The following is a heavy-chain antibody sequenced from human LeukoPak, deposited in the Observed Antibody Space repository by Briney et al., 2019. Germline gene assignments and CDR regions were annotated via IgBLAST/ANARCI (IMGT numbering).Heavy chain of an antibody. CDR2: IWYDGSNK. Sequence: PGGSLRLSCAASGFTFSSYGMHWVRQAPGKGLEWVAVIWYDGSNKYYADSVKGRFTISRDNSKNTLYLQMNSLRAEDTAVYYCAREGYDYVWGSYRYTYYFDYWGQGTLVTVSS. V-gene: IGHV3-33*08. CDR3: AREGYDYVWGSYRYTYYFDY. J-gene: IGHJ4*02. D-gene: IGHD3-16*02. CDR1: GFTFSSYG.